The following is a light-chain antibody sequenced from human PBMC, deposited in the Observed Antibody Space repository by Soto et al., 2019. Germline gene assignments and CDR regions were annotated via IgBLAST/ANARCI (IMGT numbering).Light chain of an antibody. Sequence: IVLTQSPGTLSLSPGEIATLSCRASQSVTPQLAWYQQKPGQAPRLIIHGASSRATGVPDRITGSGSGTDFTLSISRLEPEDVAVYYCQQYGGSTRTLGQGTKVDIK. V-gene: IGKV3-20*01. CDR1: QSVTPQ. J-gene: IGKJ1*01. CDR2: GAS. CDR3: QQYGGSTRT.